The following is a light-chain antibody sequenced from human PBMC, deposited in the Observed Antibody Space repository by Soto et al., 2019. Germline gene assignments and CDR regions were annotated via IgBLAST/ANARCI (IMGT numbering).Light chain of an antibody. Sequence: QSALTQPASVSGSPGQSITISCAGTSSDVGSYNLVSWYQNHPGKAPKLMIYEGSKRPSGVSNLFSGSKSGNTASLTISGLQAADEADYFCFSYAGSSTYVFGTGTRSPS. V-gene: IGLV2-23*01. CDR3: FSYAGSSTYV. J-gene: IGLJ1*01. CDR1: SSDVGSYNL. CDR2: EGS.